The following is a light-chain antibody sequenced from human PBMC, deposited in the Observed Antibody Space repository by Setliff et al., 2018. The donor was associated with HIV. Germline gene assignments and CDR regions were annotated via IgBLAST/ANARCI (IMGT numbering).Light chain of an antibody. CDR1: SIDIGVYNY. CDR2: KVS. CDR3: SSYTSSNPYV. J-gene: IGLJ1*01. Sequence: QSVLTQPASVSGSPGQSITISCTGTSIDIGVYNYVYWYQQHPGKAPKLMIYKVSNRPSGVSNRFSGSKSGNTASLTIAGLQAEDEAYYYCSSYTSSNPYVFGTGTKVTVL. V-gene: IGLV2-14*01.